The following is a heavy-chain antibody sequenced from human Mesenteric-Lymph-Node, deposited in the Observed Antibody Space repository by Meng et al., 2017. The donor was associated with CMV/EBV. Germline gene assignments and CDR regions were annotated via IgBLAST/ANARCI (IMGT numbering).Heavy chain of an antibody. J-gene: IGHJ4*02. Sequence: GGSLRLSCAASGFTFSSYSMNWVRQAPGKGLEWVSSISSSSSYIYYADSVKGRFTISRDNAKNSLYLQMNSLRAEDTAVYYCAKVGYSSSQWFYFDYWGQGTLVTVSS. CDR1: GFTFSSYS. V-gene: IGHV3-21*01. CDR2: ISSSSSYI. D-gene: IGHD6-13*01. CDR3: AKVGYSSSQWFYFDY.